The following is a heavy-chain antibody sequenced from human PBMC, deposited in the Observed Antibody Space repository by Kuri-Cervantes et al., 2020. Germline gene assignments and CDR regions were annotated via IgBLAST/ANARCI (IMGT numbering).Heavy chain of an antibody. CDR2: INSGGNT. V-gene: IGHV3-23*01. J-gene: IGHJ4*02. CDR3: ARDRVGSSWHQSQGY. Sequence: GGSLRLSCAASGFTFTNFAMTWVRQAPGKGLEWVSTINSGGNTYYADSVKGRFTISRDNAKNSLYLQMNSLRAEDTAVYYCARDRVGSSWHQSQGYWGQGTLVTVSS. CDR1: GFTFTNFA. D-gene: IGHD6-13*01.